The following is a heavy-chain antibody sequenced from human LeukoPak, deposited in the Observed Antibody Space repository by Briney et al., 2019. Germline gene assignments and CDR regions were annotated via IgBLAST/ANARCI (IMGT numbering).Heavy chain of an antibody. J-gene: IGHJ4*02. CDR2: IWYDGSNK. D-gene: IGHD5-18*01. CDR1: EFTFSSYG. Sequence: GGSLRLSCAASEFTFSSYGMHWVRQAPGKGLEWVAVIWYDGSNKYYADSVKGRFTISRDNSKNTLYLQMNSLRAEDTAVYYCAKDRAIQLRVMGIDYWGQGTLVTVSS. CDR3: AKDRAIQLRVMGIDY. V-gene: IGHV3-33*06.